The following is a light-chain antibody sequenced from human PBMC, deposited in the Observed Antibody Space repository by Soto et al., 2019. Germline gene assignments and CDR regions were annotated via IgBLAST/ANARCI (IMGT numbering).Light chain of an antibody. CDR3: QQSYSSPPT. Sequence: IHMTQSQYTLPASLGARVTITFRASQSISNWLAWYQQKPGTAPKVLIFAASSLQSGVPSRFSGSRSGPDFTLTISSLQPEDFATYYCQQSYSSPPTFGQGSMV. CDR1: QSISNW. V-gene: IGKV1-39*01. CDR2: AAS. J-gene: IGKJ1*01.